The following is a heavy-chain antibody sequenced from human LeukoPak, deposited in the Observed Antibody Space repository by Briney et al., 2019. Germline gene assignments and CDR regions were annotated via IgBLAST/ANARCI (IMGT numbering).Heavy chain of an antibody. CDR1: GDSVSSNSAA. CDR2: TYYRFKWYN. V-gene: IGHV6-1*01. CDR3: ARDMSSCSSTSCYVDLDY. D-gene: IGHD2-2*01. Sequence: SQTLSLTCAISGDSVSSNSAAWNWIRQSPSRGLEWLGRTYYRFKWYNDYAVSVKSRITINPDTSKNQFSLQLNSVTPEDTAVYYCARDMSSCSSTSCYVDLDYWGQGTLVTVSS. J-gene: IGHJ4*02.